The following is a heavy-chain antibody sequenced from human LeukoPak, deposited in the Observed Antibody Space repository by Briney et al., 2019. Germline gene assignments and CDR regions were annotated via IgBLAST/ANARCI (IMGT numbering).Heavy chain of an antibody. CDR2: INPNSGDT. J-gene: IGHJ4*02. V-gene: IGHV1-2*02. D-gene: IGHD3-22*01. CDR3: ARENGDSSVGFDF. CDR1: GYTFTAYY. Sequence: ASVKVSCKASGYTFTAYYMHWVRQAPGQGLEWMGWINPNSGDTNYAQNFQGRVTMTRDTSISTAYMDLSRLRSDDTAVYYCARENGDSSVGFDFWGQGTLVTVSS.